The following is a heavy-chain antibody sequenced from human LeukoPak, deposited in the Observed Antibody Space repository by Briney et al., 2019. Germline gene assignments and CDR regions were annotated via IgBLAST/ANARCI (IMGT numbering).Heavy chain of an antibody. J-gene: IGHJ4*02. CDR2: IYTSGST. V-gene: IGHV4-4*07. CDR1: GDSISNYY. D-gene: IGHD6-13*01. Sequence: SETLSLTCIVSGDSISNYYWSWIRQPAGKGLEWIGRIYTSGSTNYNPSLKSRVTMSVDTSKNQFSLKLTSVTAADTAVYYCAREAAAGTFYFDYWGRGPLVTVSS. CDR3: AREAAAGTFYFDY.